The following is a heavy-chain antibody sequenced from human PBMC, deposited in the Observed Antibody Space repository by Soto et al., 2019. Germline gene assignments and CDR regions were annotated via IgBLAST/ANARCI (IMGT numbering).Heavy chain of an antibody. J-gene: IGHJ4*02. CDR1: GYTFSKYD. D-gene: IGHD3-3*01. Sequence: QVQLVQSGAEMKRPGASVKVSCKASGYTFSKYDVSWVRQAPGQGLEWLGLINPNSGRASYSEKFQGRVTMSTDTPTTTAYLELRSLRSDDTAVYYCVRQYFDFWTDYPDFDYWGQGTLVTVSS. CDR3: VRQYFDFWTDYPDFDY. V-gene: IGHV1-18*04. CDR2: INPNSGRA.